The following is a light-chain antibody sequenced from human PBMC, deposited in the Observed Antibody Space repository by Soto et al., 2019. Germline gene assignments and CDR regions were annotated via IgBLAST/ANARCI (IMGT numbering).Light chain of an antibody. CDR1: QSVNNN. V-gene: IGKV3-15*01. CDR3: QQYGSSPIT. Sequence: EILLTQSAASLSVSPGERATLSCRASQSVNNNLAWYQQKPGQAPRLLIYGASTRATGIPGRFRGSGSGTEFTLTITSLQSEDFALYFCQQYGSSPITFGQGTRLEIK. CDR2: GAS. J-gene: IGKJ5*01.